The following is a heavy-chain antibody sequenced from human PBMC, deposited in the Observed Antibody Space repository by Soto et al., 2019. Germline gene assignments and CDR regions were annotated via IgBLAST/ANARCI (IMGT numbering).Heavy chain of an antibody. J-gene: IGHJ4*02. CDR1: GGSISTYY. CDR3: ARDFGGGWYYFDH. V-gene: IGHV4-59*01. CDR2: VDTTGIT. Sequence: QVQLQESGPGLVQPSETLSLTCTVSGGSISTYYWSWIRQPPGKGLEWIGFVDTTGITNYNPALKSRVTILVDTSKNQFSLKLTSVTAADTAIYYCARDFGGGWYYFDHWGQGTLVTVSS. D-gene: IGHD6-19*01.